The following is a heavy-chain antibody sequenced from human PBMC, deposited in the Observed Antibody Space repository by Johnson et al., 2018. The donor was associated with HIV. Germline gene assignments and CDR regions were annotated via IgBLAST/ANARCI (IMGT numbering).Heavy chain of an antibody. CDR1: GFTFSREN. D-gene: IGHD5-12*01. CDR2: INWNGDNT. V-gene: IGHV3-20*03. Sequence: VQLVESGGGVVQPGMSLRLSYADSGFTFSRENMHWVRQAPGKGLEWVSGINWNGDNTGYADSLKGRFTISRDNAKNSLYLQMNSLEAEDTALYYCAKEDPVRGYSGYVDAFDIWGQGTMVTVSS. J-gene: IGHJ3*02. CDR3: AKEDPVRGYSGYVDAFDI.